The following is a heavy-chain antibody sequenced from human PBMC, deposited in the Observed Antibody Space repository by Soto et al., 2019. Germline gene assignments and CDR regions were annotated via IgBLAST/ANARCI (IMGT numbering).Heavy chain of an antibody. D-gene: IGHD3-3*01. CDR3: ASSYYDFWSGSRNAIDY. CDR2: IYYSGST. CDR1: GGSISSSSYY. Sequence: PSETLSLTCTVSGGSISSSSYYWGWIRQPPGKGLEWIGSIYYSGSTYYNPSLKSRVTISVDTSKNQFSLKLSSVTAADTAVYYCASSYYDFWSGSRNAIDYWGQGTLVTAPQ. J-gene: IGHJ4*02. V-gene: IGHV4-39*01.